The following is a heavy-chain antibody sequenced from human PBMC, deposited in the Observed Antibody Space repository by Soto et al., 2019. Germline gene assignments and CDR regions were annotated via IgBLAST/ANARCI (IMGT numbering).Heavy chain of an antibody. J-gene: IGHJ4*02. Sequence: PVGSLRLSCAASGFTFSTYAMSWVRQAPGKGLEWVAGVWKDGSNRYYVDSVKGRFTISRDNSKNTLYLQMNSLRDEDTAVYYCAKVPRGSNFGYYNFWGQGTLVTVSS. V-gene: IGHV3-30*02. D-gene: IGHD5-18*01. CDR1: GFTFSTYA. CDR3: AKVPRGSNFGYYNF. CDR2: VWKDGSNR.